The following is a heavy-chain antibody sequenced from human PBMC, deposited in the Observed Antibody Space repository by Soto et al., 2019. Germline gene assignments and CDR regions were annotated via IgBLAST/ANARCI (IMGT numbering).Heavy chain of an antibody. D-gene: IGHD2-2*01. V-gene: IGHV1-69*08. CDR3: ARDREVVPAGLPS. CDR2: IIPILGIA. CDR1: GGTFSSYT. J-gene: IGHJ5*02. Sequence: QVQLVQSGAEVKKPGSSVKVSCKASGGTFSSYTISWVRQAPGQGLEWMGRIIPILGIANYAQKFQGRVTITADKSTSTAYMELSSLRSEDTAVYYCARDREVVPAGLPSWGQGTLVTVSS.